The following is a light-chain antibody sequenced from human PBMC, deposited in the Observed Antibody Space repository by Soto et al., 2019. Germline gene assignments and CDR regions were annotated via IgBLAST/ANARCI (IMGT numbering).Light chain of an antibody. CDR3: QSYDSSLSGAYV. CDR1: SSNIGAGYD. Sequence: QSVLTQPPSVSGAPGQRVTISCTGSSSNIGAGYDVHWYQQLPGTAPKLLIYGNSNRTSGVPDRFSGAKSGTSASLAITGLQAEDDADYYCQSYDSSLSGAYVFGTGTKLTVL. J-gene: IGLJ1*01. V-gene: IGLV1-40*01. CDR2: GNS.